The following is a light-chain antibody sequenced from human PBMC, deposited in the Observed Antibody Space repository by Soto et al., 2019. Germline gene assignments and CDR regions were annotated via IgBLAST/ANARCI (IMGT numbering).Light chain of an antibody. CDR2: DAS. Sequence: DIQMTQSPPSLSASVGDRVTITCQASQDISNYLNWYQQKLGKAPKLLIYDASNLEIGVPSRFSGSGSGTHFTFTITSLQPEDSATYYCQHFDNLPLSFGPGTKVHIK. CDR3: QHFDNLPLS. CDR1: QDISNY. V-gene: IGKV1-33*01. J-gene: IGKJ3*01.